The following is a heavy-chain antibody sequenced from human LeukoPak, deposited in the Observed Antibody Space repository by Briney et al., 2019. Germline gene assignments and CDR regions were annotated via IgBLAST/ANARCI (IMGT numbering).Heavy chain of an antibody. D-gene: IGHD1-26*01. Sequence: GASVKVSCKASGYTFTSYDINWVRQATGQGLEWMGWMNPNSGNTGYAQKFQGRVTMTEDTSTDTAYMELSSLRSEDTAVYYCATDGPWELPDLFGAFDIWGQGTMVTVSS. CDR1: GYTFTSYD. CDR2: MNPNSGNT. J-gene: IGHJ3*02. V-gene: IGHV1-8*01. CDR3: ATDGPWELPDLFGAFDI.